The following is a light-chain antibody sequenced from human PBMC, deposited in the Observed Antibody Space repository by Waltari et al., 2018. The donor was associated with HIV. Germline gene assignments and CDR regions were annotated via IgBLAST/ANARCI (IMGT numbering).Light chain of an antibody. J-gene: IGLJ2*01. Sequence: QSVLTQQPSASGTPGQRVTIACPVSNSNSGSNPVNRYQQLPGTAPKPPIYNSNQRPSGVPDRFSGSKSGISASLAISGLQSEDEAGYYCAAWDDGLHGWIFGGGTKLTVL. CDR3: AAWDDGLHGWI. CDR1: NSNSGSNP. CDR2: NSN. V-gene: IGLV1-44*01.